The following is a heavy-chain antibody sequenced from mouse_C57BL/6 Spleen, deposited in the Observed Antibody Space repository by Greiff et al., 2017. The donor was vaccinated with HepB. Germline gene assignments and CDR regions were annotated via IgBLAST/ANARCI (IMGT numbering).Heavy chain of an antibody. V-gene: IGHV5-16*01. Sequence: EVKVVESEGGLVQPGSSMKLSCTASGFTFSDYYMAWVRQVPEKGLEWVANINYDGSSTYYLDSLKSRFIISRDNAKNILYLQMSSLKSEDTATYYCAREEDDAMDYWGQGTSVTVSS. J-gene: IGHJ4*01. CDR1: GFTFSDYY. CDR2: INYDGSST. CDR3: AREEDDAMDY.